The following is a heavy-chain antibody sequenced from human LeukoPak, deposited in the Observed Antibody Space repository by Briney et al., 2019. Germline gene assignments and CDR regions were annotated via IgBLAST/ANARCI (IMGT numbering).Heavy chain of an antibody. CDR1: GGSISSGGYY. Sequence: SETLSLTCTVSGGSISSGGYYWSWIRQHPGKGLEWIGYIYYSGSTYYNPSLKSRVTISVDTSKNQFSLKPSSVTAADTAVYYCASRSPDYGDPYYWGQGTLVTVSS. CDR3: ASRSPDYGDPYY. J-gene: IGHJ4*02. CDR2: IYYSGST. D-gene: IGHD4-17*01. V-gene: IGHV4-31*03.